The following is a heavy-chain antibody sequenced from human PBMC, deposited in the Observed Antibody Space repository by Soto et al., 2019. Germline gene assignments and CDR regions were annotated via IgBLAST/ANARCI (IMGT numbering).Heavy chain of an antibody. J-gene: IGHJ4*02. V-gene: IGHV4-31*03. CDR2: IYYSGST. D-gene: IGHD5-12*01. Sequence: PSETLSLTCTVSGGSISSGGYYWSWIRQHPGKGLEWIGYIYYSGSTYYNPSLKSRVTISVDTSKNQFSLKLSSVTAADTAVYYCARGGSIVATVQGFDYWGQGTLVTVSS. CDR1: GGSISSGGYY. CDR3: ARGGSIVATVQGFDY.